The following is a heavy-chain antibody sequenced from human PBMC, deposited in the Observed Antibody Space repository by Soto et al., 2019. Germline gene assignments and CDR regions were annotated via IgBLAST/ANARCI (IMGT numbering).Heavy chain of an antibody. CDR3: ARLVRLLWFGEDYYYYMDV. CDR2: MNPNSGNT. Sequence: GASVKVSCTASGYTFTSYDINWVRQATGQGLEWMGWMNPNSGNTGYAQKFQGRVTMTRKTSISTAYMELSSLRSEGTAVYYCARLVRLLWFGEDYYYYMDVWGKGTTVTVSS. V-gene: IGHV1-8*01. CDR1: GYTFTSYD. J-gene: IGHJ6*03. D-gene: IGHD3-10*01.